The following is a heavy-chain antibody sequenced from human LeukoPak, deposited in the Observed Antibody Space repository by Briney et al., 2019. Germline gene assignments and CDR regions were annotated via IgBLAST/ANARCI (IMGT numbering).Heavy chain of an antibody. CDR1: GFTFSTYG. Sequence: GGSLRLPCAASGFTFSTYGMHWVRQAPGKGLEWVADIWYDGSNKYYADSVKGRFTISRDNSKNTVYLQMNSLRAEDTAVYYCAKGATYCGGDWYSGADYWGQGTLVTVSS. CDR2: IWYDGSNK. D-gene: IGHD2-21*02. V-gene: IGHV3-33*06. J-gene: IGHJ4*02. CDR3: AKGATYCGGDWYSGADY.